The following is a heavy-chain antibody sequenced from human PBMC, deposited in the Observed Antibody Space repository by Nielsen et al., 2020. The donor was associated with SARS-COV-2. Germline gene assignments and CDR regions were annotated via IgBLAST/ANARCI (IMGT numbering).Heavy chain of an antibody. J-gene: IGHJ6*01. CDR2: ISWNSGSI. CDR1: GFTFSSYS. V-gene: IGHV3-9*01. CDR3: ALLQEHL. Sequence: SLKISCAASGFTFSSYSMNWVRQAPGEGLEWVSGISWNSGSIAYAESVKGRFTISRDNAKNSLYLQMNSLHQGPIGLPPGALLQEHLWG.